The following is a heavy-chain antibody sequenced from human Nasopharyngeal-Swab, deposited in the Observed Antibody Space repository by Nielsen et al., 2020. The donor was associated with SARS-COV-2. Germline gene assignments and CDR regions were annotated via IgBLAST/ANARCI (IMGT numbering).Heavy chain of an antibody. CDR3: ASEGSGVFGVVIDDFEI. V-gene: IGHV1-24*01. D-gene: IGHD3-3*01. Sequence: ASAQVSCKVSGYTLTVLPIHWVRQAPGKGLEWMGTVVTDDGETIYAQNFQGRVTMIEETSTYTAYLELISLRSDDTAVYYCASEGSGVFGVVIDDFEIWGQGTLVTVSS. J-gene: IGHJ3*02. CDR1: GYTLTVLP. CDR2: VVTDDGET.